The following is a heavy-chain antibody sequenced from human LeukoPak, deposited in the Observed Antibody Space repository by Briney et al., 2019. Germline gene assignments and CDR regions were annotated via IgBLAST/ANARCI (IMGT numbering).Heavy chain of an antibody. CDR2: IYPGDSDT. CDR3: ARLYDSSGYLSPSAFDI. CDR1: GYRFSNYW. D-gene: IGHD3-22*01. Sequence: GESLMISCKASGYRFSNYWIGWVRQMPGKGLEWMGIIYPGDSDTRYSPSFQGQVTISADKSISTAYLQWSSLKASDTAMYYCARLYDSSGYLSPSAFDIWGQGTMVTVSS. J-gene: IGHJ3*02. V-gene: IGHV5-51*01.